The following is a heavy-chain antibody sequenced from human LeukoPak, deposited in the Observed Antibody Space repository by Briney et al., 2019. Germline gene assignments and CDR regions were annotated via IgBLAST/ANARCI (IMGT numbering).Heavy chain of an antibody. CDR2: INPNSGGT. CDR3: ARDGLVVVHSFTSGFDP. D-gene: IGHD2-2*01. CDR1: GYTFTGYY. V-gene: IGHV1-2*04. J-gene: IGHJ5*02. Sequence: ASVKVSCKASGYTFTGYYMHWVRQAPGQGLEWMGWINPNSGGTNYAQKFQGWVTMTRDTSISTAYMELSRLRSDDTAVYYCARDGLVVVHSFTSGFDPWGQGTLVTVSS.